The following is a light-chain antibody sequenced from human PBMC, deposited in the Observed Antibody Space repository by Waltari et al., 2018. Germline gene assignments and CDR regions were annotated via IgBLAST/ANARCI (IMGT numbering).Light chain of an antibody. CDR2: DAS. V-gene: IGKV3-20*01. Sequence: EIVLTQSSGNLSLSPGERATLTCRSSQSVSKYLAWYQQRPGPAPRLLIYDASIRATGIPDRLSGSGSVTDFSLTMSRLAPHEFPVYYCQKYVNLPATFGQGTKVEIK. CDR3: QKYVNLPAT. J-gene: IGKJ1*01. CDR1: QSVSKY.